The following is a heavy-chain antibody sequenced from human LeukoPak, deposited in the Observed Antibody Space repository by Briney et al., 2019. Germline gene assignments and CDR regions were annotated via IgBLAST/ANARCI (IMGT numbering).Heavy chain of an antibody. Sequence: ASVKVSCKASGYTFTSYGISWVRQAPGQGLEWMGWISAYNGNTNYAQKLQGRVTMTTDTSASTAYMELRSLRSDDTAVYYCARMGLAAAGRGYFDYWGQGTLVTVSS. CDR3: ARMGLAAAGRGYFDY. CDR1: GYTFTSYG. V-gene: IGHV1-18*01. D-gene: IGHD6-13*01. J-gene: IGHJ4*02. CDR2: ISAYNGNT.